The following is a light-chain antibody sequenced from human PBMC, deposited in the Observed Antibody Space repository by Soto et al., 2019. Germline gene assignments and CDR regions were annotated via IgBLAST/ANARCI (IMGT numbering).Light chain of an antibody. CDR3: QQYYNWPPLT. V-gene: IGKV3-15*01. CDR2: GAS. CDR1: QSVSSS. J-gene: IGKJ4*01. Sequence: EIVMTQSPATLSVSPGERATLSCRASQSVSSSLAWYQQKPGQAPRLLIYGASTRATGIPARFSGSGSGTAFALTISSLQSEDFAVYYCQQYYNWPPLTFGGGTKVEIK.